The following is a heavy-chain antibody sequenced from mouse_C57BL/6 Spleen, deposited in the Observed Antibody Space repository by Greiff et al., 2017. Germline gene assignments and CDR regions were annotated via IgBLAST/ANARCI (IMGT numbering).Heavy chain of an antibody. J-gene: IGHJ1*03. CDR2: INYDGSST. CDR3: ARDGRRYFDV. V-gene: IGHV5-16*01. CDR1: GFTFSDYY. D-gene: IGHD2-12*01. Sequence: DVLLVESEGGLVQPGSSMKLSCTASGFTFSDYYMAWVRQVPEKGLEWVANINYDGSSTYYLDSLKSRFIISGDNAKNILYLQMSSLKSEDTATYYCARDGRRYFDVWGTGTTVTVSS.